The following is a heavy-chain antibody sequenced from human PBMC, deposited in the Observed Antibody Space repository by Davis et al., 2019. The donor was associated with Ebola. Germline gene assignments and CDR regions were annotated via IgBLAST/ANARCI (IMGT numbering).Heavy chain of an antibody. Sequence: PGGSLRLSCAASGFTFSSYDMHWVRQAPGKGLEWVSAISGSGGSTYYADSVKGRFTISRDNSKNTLYLQMNSLRAEDTAVYYCAKDTSYSSGWYFDYWGQGTLVTVSS. CDR3: AKDTSYSSGWYFDY. V-gene: IGHV3-23*01. CDR1: GFTFSSYD. J-gene: IGHJ4*02. D-gene: IGHD6-19*01. CDR2: ISGSGGST.